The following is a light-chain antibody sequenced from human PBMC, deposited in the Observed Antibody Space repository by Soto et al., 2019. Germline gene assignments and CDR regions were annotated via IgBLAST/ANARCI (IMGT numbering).Light chain of an antibody. CDR2: KAS. V-gene: IGKV1-5*03. J-gene: IGKJ1*01. CDR3: QQYNSYRRT. CDR1: QSISSW. Sequence: DIQMTQSPSTLSASVGDRVTITCRASQSISSWLAWYQQKPGKSPKRLIYKASSLESGVPSRFSGSGSGTEFTLTISSLQPDGFATYYCQQYNSYRRTFGQGTNVEIK.